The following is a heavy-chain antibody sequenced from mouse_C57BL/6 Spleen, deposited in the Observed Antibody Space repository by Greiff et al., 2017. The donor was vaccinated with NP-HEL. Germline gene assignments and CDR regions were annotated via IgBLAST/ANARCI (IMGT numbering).Heavy chain of an antibody. CDR1: GYTFTSYW. V-gene: IGHV1-69*01. Sequence: QVQLKQPGAELVMPGASVKLSCKASGYTFTSYWMHWVKQRPGQGLEWIGEIDPSDSYTNYNQKFKGKSTLTVDKSSSTAYMQLSSLTSEDSAVYYCARGDGSSGFAYWGQGTLVTVSA. CDR3: ARGDGSSGFAY. D-gene: IGHD1-1*01. CDR2: IDPSDSYT. J-gene: IGHJ3*01.